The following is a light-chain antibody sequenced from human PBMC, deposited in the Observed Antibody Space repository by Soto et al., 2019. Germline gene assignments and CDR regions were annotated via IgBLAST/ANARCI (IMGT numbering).Light chain of an antibody. CDR3: QQIKSYPLT. Sequence: DIQLTQSPSFLSASVGDRVTITCRASQGISSYLAWYQQNPGKAPKLLIYDASTLQSGVPSRFNGSGYWTEFTLTISSLQPEDFANYYCQQIKSYPLTFGGGTKVEIK. V-gene: IGKV1-9*01. CDR1: QGISSY. CDR2: DAS. J-gene: IGKJ4*01.